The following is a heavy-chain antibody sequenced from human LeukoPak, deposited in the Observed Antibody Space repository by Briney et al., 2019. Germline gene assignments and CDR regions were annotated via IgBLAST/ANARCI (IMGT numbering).Heavy chain of an antibody. CDR1: GYTFTSYD. D-gene: IGHD2-15*01. V-gene: IGHV1-8*01. CDR3: ARVSHCSGGSCYSGAFDC. Sequence: ASVKVSCKASGYTFTSYDINWVRQATGQGLEWMGWMNPNSGNTGYAQKFQGRVTMTRNTSISTAYMELSSLRSEDTAVYYCARVSHCSGGSCYSGAFDCWGQGTLVTVSS. J-gene: IGHJ4*02. CDR2: MNPNSGNT.